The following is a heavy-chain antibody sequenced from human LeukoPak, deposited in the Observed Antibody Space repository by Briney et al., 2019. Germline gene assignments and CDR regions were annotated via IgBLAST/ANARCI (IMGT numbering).Heavy chain of an antibody. CDR2: INPNSGGT. J-gene: IGHJ4*02. Sequence: ASVKVSCKASGYTFTAYYIHWVRQAPGQGLEWMGWINPNSGGTNSAQKFQGWVTMTRDTSINTAYMELSRLKSDDTAVYYCARDPNSVQLERGYFDYWGQGTLVTVSS. V-gene: IGHV1-2*04. D-gene: IGHD1-1*01. CDR1: GYTFTAYY. CDR3: ARDPNSVQLERGYFDY.